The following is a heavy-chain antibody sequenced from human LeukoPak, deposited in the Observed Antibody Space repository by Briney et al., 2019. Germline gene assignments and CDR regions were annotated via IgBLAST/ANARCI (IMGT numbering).Heavy chain of an antibody. V-gene: IGHV1-69*04. D-gene: IGHD3-9*01. J-gene: IGHJ5*02. CDR2: IIPILGIA. Sequence: ASVKVSCKASGGTFISYAISWVRQAPGQGLEWMGRIIPILGIANYAQKFQGRVTITADKSTSTAYMELSSLRSEDTAVYYCARDFRRFEFVNWFDPWGQGTLVTVSS. CDR1: GGTFISYA. CDR3: ARDFRRFEFVNWFDP.